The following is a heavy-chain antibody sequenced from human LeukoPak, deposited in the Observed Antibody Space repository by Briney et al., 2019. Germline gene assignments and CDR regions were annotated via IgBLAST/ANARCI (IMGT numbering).Heavy chain of an antibody. Sequence: SQTLSLTCAISGDSLSSNSAAWNWIRQSPSRGLELLGRTYYRSKWYDDYAISAKGRITINRDTSKNQFSLQLNSVTPEDTAVYYCARDLCTSSSCPNNWIDPWGQGTLVTVSS. V-gene: IGHV6-1*01. CDR1: GDSLSSNSAA. CDR2: TYYRSKWYD. CDR3: ARDLCTSSSCPNNWIDP. J-gene: IGHJ5*02. D-gene: IGHD2-2*01.